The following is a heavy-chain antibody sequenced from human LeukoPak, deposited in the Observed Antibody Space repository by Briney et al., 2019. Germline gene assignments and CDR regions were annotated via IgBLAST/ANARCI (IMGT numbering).Heavy chain of an antibody. V-gene: IGHV3-7*01. J-gene: IGHJ6*04. CDR3: AKDVNRLRYFDWLGATKGMDV. CDR1: GFTFSSRDW. D-gene: IGHD3-9*01. CDR2: IKQDGSEK. Sequence: GGSLRLSCVASGFTFSSRDWMTWVRQAPGKGLEWVANIKQDGSEKNYVDSVKGRFTISRDNAKNTLYLQMNSLRAEDTAVYYCAKDVNRLRYFDWLGATKGMDVWGKGTTVTISS.